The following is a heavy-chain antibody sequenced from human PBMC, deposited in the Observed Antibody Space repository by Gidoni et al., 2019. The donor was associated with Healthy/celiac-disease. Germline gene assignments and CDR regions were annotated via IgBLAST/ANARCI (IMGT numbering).Heavy chain of an antibody. Sequence: QVQLVQSGAEVKKPGASVKVSCKASGYTFTSYAMHWVRQAPGQRLEWMGWINAGNGNTKYSQKFQGRVTITRDTSASTAYMELSSLRSEDTAVYYCAFSSGYDFWSGYYPIDYWGQGTLVTVSS. D-gene: IGHD3-3*01. CDR1: GYTFTSYA. CDR3: AFSSGYDFWSGYYPIDY. V-gene: IGHV1-3*01. CDR2: INAGNGNT. J-gene: IGHJ4*02.